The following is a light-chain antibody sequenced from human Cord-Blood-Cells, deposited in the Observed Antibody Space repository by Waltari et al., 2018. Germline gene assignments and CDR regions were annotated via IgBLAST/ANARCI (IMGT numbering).Light chain of an antibody. CDR1: SSDVGGYNY. V-gene: IGLV2-8*01. Sequence: QSALTQPPSASGSPGQSVTISCTGTSSDVGGYNYVSWYQQHPGKAPKLMIYEVSQRPSGGPDRFSGSKSGNTASLTVSGLQAEDEADYYCSSYAGSNKVFGGGTKLTVL. CDR2: EVS. CDR3: SSYAGSNKV. J-gene: IGLJ3*02.